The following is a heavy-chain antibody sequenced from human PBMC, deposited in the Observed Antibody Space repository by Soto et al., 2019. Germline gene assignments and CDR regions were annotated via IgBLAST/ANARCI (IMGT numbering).Heavy chain of an antibody. V-gene: IGHV4-39*01. CDR1: GGSSGSSYYY. J-gene: IGHJ4*02. CDR2: IYSLGNT. CDR3: GRQIYDSSGYYYAY. Sequence: QLQLQESGPGLVKPSETLSLTCTVSGGSSGSSYYYWGWIRQPPGQGLEWLGTIYSLGNTYYNPSLKSRVTISVDKSKSQLFLKLSSVTAPDTAVYYCGRQIYDSSGYYYAYWGQGTLVTVSS. D-gene: IGHD3-22*01.